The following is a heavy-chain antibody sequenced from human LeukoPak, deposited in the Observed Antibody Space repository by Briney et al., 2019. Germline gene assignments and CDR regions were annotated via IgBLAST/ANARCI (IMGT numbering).Heavy chain of an antibody. J-gene: IGHJ4*02. Sequence: PGGSLRLSCAASGFTFDDYAMHWVRQAPGKCREWVSGISWNSGSIGYADSVKGRFTISSDNAKNSLYLQMNSLRAEDTALYYCAKGPLTTVTTSSYFDYWGQGTLVTVSS. D-gene: IGHD4-17*01. CDR3: AKGPLTTVTTSSYFDY. CDR2: ISWNSGSI. V-gene: IGHV3-9*01. CDR1: GFTFDDYA.